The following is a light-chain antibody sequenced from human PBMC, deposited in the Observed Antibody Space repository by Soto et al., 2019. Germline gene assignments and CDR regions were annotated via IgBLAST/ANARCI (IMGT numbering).Light chain of an antibody. CDR1: QSVSSY. CDR2: DAS. J-gene: IGKJ5*01. CDR3: QQYNSYPIT. V-gene: IGKV3-11*01. Sequence: EIFLTQSPATLSLSRWEIATLSWRASQSVSSYLAWYQQKPGQAPRLLIYDASNRATGIPARFSGSGSGTDFTLTISSLEPEDFAVYYCQQYNSYPITFGQGTRLEIK.